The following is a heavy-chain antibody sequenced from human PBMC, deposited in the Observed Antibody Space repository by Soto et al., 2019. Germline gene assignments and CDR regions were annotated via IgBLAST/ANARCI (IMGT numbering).Heavy chain of an antibody. Sequence: QSQTLSLTCTVSGGSISSSSYYWGWIRQPPGKGLEWIGSIYYSGSTYYNPSLKSRVTITVDTSKNQFSLKLSSVTAADTAVYYCARQSSGDSSWADAFDIWGQGTMVTVSS. CDR1: GGSISSSSYY. V-gene: IGHV4-39*01. D-gene: IGHD6-13*01. CDR2: IYYSGST. CDR3: ARQSSGDSSWADAFDI. J-gene: IGHJ3*02.